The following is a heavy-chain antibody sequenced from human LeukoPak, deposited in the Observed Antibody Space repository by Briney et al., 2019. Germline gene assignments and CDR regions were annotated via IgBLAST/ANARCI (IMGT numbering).Heavy chain of an antibody. Sequence: SETLSLTCTVSGYSISRYYWGWIRQPPGKGLEWIGYISNSGSTNYNPSLESRVTISVDTSTNQFSLKLSSVTAADTAVYYCAREPRGNCSSTSCPFYYYMDVWGKGTTVTVSS. CDR3: AREPRGNCSSTSCPFYYYMDV. CDR2: ISNSGST. J-gene: IGHJ6*03. CDR1: GYSISRYY. D-gene: IGHD2-2*01. V-gene: IGHV4-4*08.